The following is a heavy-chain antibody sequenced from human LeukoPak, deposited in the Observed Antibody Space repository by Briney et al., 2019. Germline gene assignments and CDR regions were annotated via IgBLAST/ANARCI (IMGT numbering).Heavy chain of an antibody. CDR2: INPSGGST. Sequence: ASVKVSCKASGYTFTSYYMHWVRQAPGQGLEWMGIINPSGGSTSYAQKFQGRVTMTRDMSTSTVYMELSSLRSEDTAVYYCATAAVAGPSAPDYWGQGTLVTVSS. D-gene: IGHD6-19*01. J-gene: IGHJ4*02. CDR1: GYTFTSYY. CDR3: ATAAVAGPSAPDY. V-gene: IGHV1-46*01.